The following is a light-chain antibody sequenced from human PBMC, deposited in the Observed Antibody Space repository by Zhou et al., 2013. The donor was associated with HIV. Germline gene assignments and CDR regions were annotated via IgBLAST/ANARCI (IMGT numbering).Light chain of an antibody. CDR3: QQYYSYPRT. Sequence: AIRMTQSPSSLSASTGDRVTITCRASQGISSYLAWYQQKPGKAPNLLIYAASTLQSGVPSRFSGSGSGTDFTLTISCLQSEDFATYYCQQYYSYPRTFGQGPSWRSN. CDR2: AAS. V-gene: IGKV1-8*01. CDR1: QGISSY. J-gene: IGKJ2*01.